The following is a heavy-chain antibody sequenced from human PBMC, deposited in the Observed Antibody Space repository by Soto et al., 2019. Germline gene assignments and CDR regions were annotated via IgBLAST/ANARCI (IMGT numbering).Heavy chain of an antibody. Sequence: PSETLSLTCAVSGGSISSSSYYWGWIRHPPGKGLEWIGSSYYSGSTYYNASLKSRVTISVDTSKNQFSLKLSSVTAADTAVYYCVRHLSGGWYLDYWRQATLVTVSS. J-gene: IGHJ4*02. V-gene: IGHV4-39*01. CDR3: VRHLSGGWYLDY. D-gene: IGHD6-19*01. CDR2: SYYSGST. CDR1: GGSISSSSYY.